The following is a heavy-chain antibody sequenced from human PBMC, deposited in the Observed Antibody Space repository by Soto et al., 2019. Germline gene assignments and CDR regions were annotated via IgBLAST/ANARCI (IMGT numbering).Heavy chain of an antibody. CDR2: VHYTGST. V-gene: IGHV4-61*03. CDR3: ARDRGNFGVVLADFYQYGMDV. J-gene: IGHJ6*02. CDR1: GDSVTSGSIY. Sequence: QVQLQESGPGLVKPSETLSLTCTVSGDSVTSGSIYWSWIRQPPGKGLEWIWYVHYTGSTNYNASLTSRVAISVDTSKTHFSLTLSSVTAADTAVYYCARDRGNFGVVLADFYQYGMDVWGQGTTVTVSS. D-gene: IGHD3-3*01.